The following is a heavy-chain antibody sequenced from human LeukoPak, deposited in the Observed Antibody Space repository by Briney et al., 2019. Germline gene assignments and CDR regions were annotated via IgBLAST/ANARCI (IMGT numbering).Heavy chain of an antibody. Sequence: SETLSLTCAVYGGSFSGYYWSWIRQPPGKGLEWIGEINHSGSTNYNPSLKSRVTISVDTSKNQFSLKLSSVTAADTAVYYCARMSSSVYFDYWGQGTLVTVSS. CDR1: GGSFSGYY. CDR3: ARMSSSVYFDY. D-gene: IGHD6-6*01. J-gene: IGHJ4*02. V-gene: IGHV4-34*01. CDR2: INHSGST.